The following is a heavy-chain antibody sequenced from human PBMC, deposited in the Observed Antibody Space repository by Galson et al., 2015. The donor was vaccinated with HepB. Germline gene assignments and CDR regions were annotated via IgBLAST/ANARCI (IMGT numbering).Heavy chain of an antibody. V-gene: IGHV3-23*01. J-gene: IGHJ6*01. CDR2: ISGSGANT. Sequence: SLRLSCAGSEVNFGNYAMGWVRQAPGKGLEWVSAISGSGANTYYAESMKGRFTISRDNSKDMLYLQMNSLRAEDTAVYYCARDFGEEQLVGGMDVWGQGTTVTVSS. D-gene: IGHD6-13*01. CDR1: EVNFGNYA. CDR3: ARDFGEEQLVGGMDV.